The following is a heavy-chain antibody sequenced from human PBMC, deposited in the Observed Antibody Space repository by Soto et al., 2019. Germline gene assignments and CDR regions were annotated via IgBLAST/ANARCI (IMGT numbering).Heavy chain of an antibody. CDR1: VFTFSNYA. CDR2: ISGSGRNT. CDR3: AKDLNGSGSFTSYYHYGMDV. D-gene: IGHD3-10*01. J-gene: IGHJ6*02. V-gene: IGHV3-23*01. Sequence: EVQILESGGGLVHPGGSLRLSCDASVFTFSNYAMNWVRQAPGKGLEWVSSISGSGRNTYYADSVKGRLTISRDSSKNTLYLQMNSLRVEDTGVYYCAKDLNGSGSFTSYYHYGMDVWGQGTTVTVSS.